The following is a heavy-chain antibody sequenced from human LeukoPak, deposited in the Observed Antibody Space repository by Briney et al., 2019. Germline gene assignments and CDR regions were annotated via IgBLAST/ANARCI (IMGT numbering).Heavy chain of an antibody. J-gene: IGHJ4*02. V-gene: IGHV1-2*02. CDR1: GYTFTGYY. CDR3: ARSPPYDFWSGYPDY. Sequence: ASVKVSCKASGYTFTGYYMHWVRQAPGQGLEWMGWINPNSGGTNYAQKFQGRVTMTRDTSISTAYMELSRLRSDDTAVYYCARSPPYDFWSGYPDYWGQGTLVTVSS. D-gene: IGHD3-3*01. CDR2: INPNSGGT.